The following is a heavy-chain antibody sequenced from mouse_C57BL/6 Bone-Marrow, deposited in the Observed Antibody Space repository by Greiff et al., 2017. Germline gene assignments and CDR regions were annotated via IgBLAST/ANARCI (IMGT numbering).Heavy chain of an antibody. CDR3: ARSPTAYYYYAMDY. CDR2: IYPRSGNT. CDR1: GYTFTSSG. D-gene: IGHD4-1*02. J-gene: IGHJ4*01. V-gene: IGHV1-81*01. Sequence: QVQLKESGAELARPGASVKLSCKASGYTFTSSGISWVKQRTGQGLEWIGEIYPRSGNTYYNEKFKGKATLTADKSSSTAYMALRSLTSEDSAVDFCARSPTAYYYYAMDYWGQGTSVTVSS.